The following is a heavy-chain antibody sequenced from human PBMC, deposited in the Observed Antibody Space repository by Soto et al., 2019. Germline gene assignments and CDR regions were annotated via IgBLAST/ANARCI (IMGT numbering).Heavy chain of an antibody. CDR3: ARHFGYRSGWYVYFDY. CDR1: GGSISSSSYY. CDR2: IYYSGTT. J-gene: IGHJ4*02. D-gene: IGHD6-13*01. Sequence: SETLSLTCTVSGGSISSSSYYWGWIRQPPGKGLEWIGSIYYSGTTYYNPSLKSRVTISVDTSKNQFSLELSSVTAADTAVYYCARHFGYRSGWYVYFDYWGQGSLVTVSS. V-gene: IGHV4-39*01.